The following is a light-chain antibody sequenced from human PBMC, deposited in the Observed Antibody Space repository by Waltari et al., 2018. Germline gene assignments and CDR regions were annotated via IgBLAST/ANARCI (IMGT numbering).Light chain of an antibody. CDR2: DVS. CDR3: ASYTSHSHVV. Sequence: QSALTQPASVSGSPGQSITISCTGTSSDVGGYNYVSWYQQHPGKVPKLMIFDVSNRPSVVSNRFAGSKSGNTASRTISGLQAEDEADYYCASYTSHSHVVFGGGTKLTVL. V-gene: IGLV2-14*01. CDR1: SSDVGGYNY. J-gene: IGLJ2*01.